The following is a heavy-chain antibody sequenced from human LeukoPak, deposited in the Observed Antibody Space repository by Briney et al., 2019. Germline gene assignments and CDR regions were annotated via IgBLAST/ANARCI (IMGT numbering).Heavy chain of an antibody. CDR2: IYSSGSN. D-gene: IGHD3-10*01. CDR3: ARGLTGNRRSFDY. Sequence: SETLSLTCTVSGGSISSYYWSWIRQSPGKGLEWIGHIYSSGSNNYNPSLKSRVTISVDTSKNQFSLKLSSVTAADTAAYYCARGLTGNRRSFDYWGQGTLVTVSS. J-gene: IGHJ4*02. CDR1: GGSISSYY. V-gene: IGHV4-59*12.